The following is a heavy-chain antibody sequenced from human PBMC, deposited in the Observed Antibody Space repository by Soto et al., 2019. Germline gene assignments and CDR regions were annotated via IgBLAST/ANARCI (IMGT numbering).Heavy chain of an antibody. CDR1: GFTFGTYT. Sequence: ESGGGLVKPGGSLRLSCAASGFTFGTYTMNWVRQAPGKGLEWVSSIGTTSSYIYYADSVRGRFTISRDNARDSLYLQMSSLGAEDTAVYYCARVMCGDCSTYYYYSMDVWGQGTTVTVSS. D-gene: IGHD2-21*02. CDR2: IGTTSSYI. V-gene: IGHV3-21*01. J-gene: IGHJ6*02. CDR3: ARVMCGDCSTYYYYSMDV.